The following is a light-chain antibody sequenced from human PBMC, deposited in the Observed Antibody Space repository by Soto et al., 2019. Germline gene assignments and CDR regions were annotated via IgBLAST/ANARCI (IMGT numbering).Light chain of an antibody. CDR2: DAS. CDR3: QQFSSYPLT. V-gene: IGKV3-20*01. Sequence: EFVLAQSPGTLSFSPGERATLSCRASQTVRNNYLAWYQQNPGQAPRLLIYDASSRATGIPDRFSGGGSGTDFTLTISRLEPEDFAVYYCQQFSSYPLTFGGGTKVEI. J-gene: IGKJ4*01. CDR1: QTVRNNY.